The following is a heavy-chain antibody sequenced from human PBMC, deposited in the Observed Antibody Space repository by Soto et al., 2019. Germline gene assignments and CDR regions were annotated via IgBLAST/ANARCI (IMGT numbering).Heavy chain of an antibody. CDR3: ARDPGYDSSGYFVDY. J-gene: IGHJ4*02. V-gene: IGHV4-61*01. D-gene: IGHD3-22*01. CDR2: LYYSGRI. Sequence: SETLSLTCTVSGGSVSSGNYYWSWIRHPPGKGLQWIGYLYYSGRINYNPSLRSRVTISADTSKNQFSLKMSSVTAADTAVYYCARDPGYDSSGYFVDYWGQGALVTVSS. CDR1: GGSVSSGNYY.